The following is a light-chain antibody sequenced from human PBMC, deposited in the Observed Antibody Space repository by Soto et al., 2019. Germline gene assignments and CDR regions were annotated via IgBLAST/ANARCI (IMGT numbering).Light chain of an antibody. Sequence: EIVMTQSPATLSVSPGERATLSCRASQSVSSYLAWYQQKPGQAPRLLMYDASTRATGIPARFSGSGSGTEFTLTISALQSEDFAVYYCQQYNNGITFGQGTRLEIK. CDR3: QQYNNGIT. V-gene: IGKV3-15*01. J-gene: IGKJ5*01. CDR2: DAS. CDR1: QSVSSY.